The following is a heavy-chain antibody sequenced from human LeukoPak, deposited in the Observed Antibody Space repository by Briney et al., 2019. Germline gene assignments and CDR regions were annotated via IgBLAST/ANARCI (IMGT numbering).Heavy chain of an antibody. CDR3: ARGLILGYSYGYYFDY. J-gene: IGHJ4*02. D-gene: IGHD5-18*01. CDR1: RGTFSSYA. CDR2: IIPIFGTA. Sequence: SVKVSCKASRGTFSSYAISWVRQAPGQGLEWMGRIIPIFGTANYAQKFQGRVTITTDESTSTAYMELSSLRSEDTAVYYCARGLILGYSYGYYFDYWGQGTLVTVSS. V-gene: IGHV1-69*05.